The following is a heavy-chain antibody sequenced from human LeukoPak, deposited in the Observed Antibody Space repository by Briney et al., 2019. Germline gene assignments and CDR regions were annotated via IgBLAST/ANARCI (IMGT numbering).Heavy chain of an antibody. CDR2: IKSKTDGGTT. Sequence: PGGSLRLSCAASGFTFSSYGMSWVRQAPGKGLEWVGRIKSKTDGGTTDYAAPVKGRFTISRDDSKNTLYLQMNSLKTEDTAVYYCTTVDIVATIAGYWGQGTLVTVSS. D-gene: IGHD5-12*01. J-gene: IGHJ4*02. V-gene: IGHV3-15*01. CDR1: GFTFSSYG. CDR3: TTVDIVATIAGY.